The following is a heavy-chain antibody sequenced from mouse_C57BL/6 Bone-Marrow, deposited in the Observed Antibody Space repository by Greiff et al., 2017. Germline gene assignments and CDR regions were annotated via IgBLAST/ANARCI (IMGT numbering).Heavy chain of an antibody. V-gene: IGHV1-55*01. Sequence: QVQLQQPGAELVKPGASVKMSCKASGYTFTSYWITWVKQRPGQGLEWIGDIYPGSGSTNYNEKFKSKATLTVDTSSSTAYMQLSSRTDEDSAVCYCARMGDGRRGAGFAYWGQGTLVTVSA. D-gene: IGHD1-1*02. CDR1: GYTFTSYW. CDR3: ARMGDGRRGAGFAY. CDR2: IYPGSGST. J-gene: IGHJ3*01.